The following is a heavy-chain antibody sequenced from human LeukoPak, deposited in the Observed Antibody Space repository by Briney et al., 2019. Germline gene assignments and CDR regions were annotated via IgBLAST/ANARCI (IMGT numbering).Heavy chain of an antibody. V-gene: IGHV4-61*02. CDR3: ARDRCAGDCYPDY. CDR1: GGSISSGSYY. Sequence: PSQTLSLTCTVSGGSISSGSYYWSWIRQPAGKGLEWIGRIYTSGSTNYNPSLKSRVTISVDTSKNQFSLKLSSVTAADTAVYYCARDRCAGDCYPDYWGQGTLVTVSS. D-gene: IGHD2-21*02. CDR2: IYTSGST. J-gene: IGHJ4*02.